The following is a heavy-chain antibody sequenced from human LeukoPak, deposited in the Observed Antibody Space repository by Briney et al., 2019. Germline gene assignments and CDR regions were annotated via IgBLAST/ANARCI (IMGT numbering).Heavy chain of an antibody. J-gene: IGHJ4*02. D-gene: IGHD3-10*01. V-gene: IGHV3-30*18. CDR2: TSYDGTTK. CDR1: GVTFSSHG. Sequence: GGSLRLSCAASGVTFSSHGMHWVRQAPGKALEWVAVTSYDGTTKYYADSAKGRFNISRDNSKNILYLQMNSLRVDDTAVYYCAKDATLFGDQYFDYWGQGTLVIVSS. CDR3: AKDATLFGDQYFDY.